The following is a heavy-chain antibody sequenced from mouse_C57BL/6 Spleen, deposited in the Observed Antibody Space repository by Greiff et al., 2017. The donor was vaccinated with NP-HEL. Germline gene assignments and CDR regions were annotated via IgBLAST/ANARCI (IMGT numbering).Heavy chain of an antibody. Sequence: QVQLQQPGAELVRPGTSVKLSCKASGYTFTSYWMHWVKQRPGQGLEWIGVIDPSDSYTNYNQKFKGKATLTVDTSSSTAYMQLSSLTSEDSAVYYCASWTAQATLDYAMDYWGQGTSVTVSS. J-gene: IGHJ4*01. CDR2: IDPSDSYT. V-gene: IGHV1-59*01. CDR3: ASWTAQATLDYAMDY. D-gene: IGHD3-2*02. CDR1: GYTFTSYW.